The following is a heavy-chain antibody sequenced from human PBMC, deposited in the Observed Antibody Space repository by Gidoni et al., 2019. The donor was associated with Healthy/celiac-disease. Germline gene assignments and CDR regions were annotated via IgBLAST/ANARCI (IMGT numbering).Heavy chain of an antibody. Sequence: EVQLLESGGGLVQPGGSLRLSCAASGFTFSSYAMSWVRQAPGKGLECVSAISGSGGSTYYADSVKGRFTISRDNSKNTLYLQMNSLRAEDTAVYYCAKQKDMVPRFDIWGQGTMVTVSS. J-gene: IGHJ3*02. D-gene: IGHD3-10*01. V-gene: IGHV3-23*01. CDR1: GFTFSSYA. CDR3: AKQKDMVPRFDI. CDR2: ISGSGGST.